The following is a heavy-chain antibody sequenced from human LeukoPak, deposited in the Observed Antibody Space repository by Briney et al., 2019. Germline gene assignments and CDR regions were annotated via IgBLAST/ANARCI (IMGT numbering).Heavy chain of an antibody. D-gene: IGHD3-22*01. Sequence: GSSVKVSCKASGGTFSSYAISWVRQAPGQGLEWMGGIIPIFGTANYAQKFQGRVTITADESTSTAYMELSSLRSEDTAVYYCAREGGDTYYYDSSGLYFDYWGQGTLVTVSS. CDR3: AREGGDTYYYDSSGLYFDY. J-gene: IGHJ4*02. CDR1: GGTFSSYA. V-gene: IGHV1-69*01. CDR2: IIPIFGTA.